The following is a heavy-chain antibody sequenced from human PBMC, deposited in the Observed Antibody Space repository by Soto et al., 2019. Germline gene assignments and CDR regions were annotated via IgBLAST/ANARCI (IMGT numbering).Heavy chain of an antibody. V-gene: IGHV3-23*01. Sequence: EVQLLESGGDLVQPGGSLTLSCVASGFTFSNFAMSWVRRTPGEGLEWASSISGSGYRTYYADSVKGRFSISRVNSKNTLYLQMNSLGAEDTATYYCVKDWSGNSCPCMDVWGQGTTVTVSS. J-gene: IGHJ6*02. CDR3: VKDWSGNSCPCMDV. CDR1: GFTFSNFA. CDR2: ISGSGYRT. D-gene: IGHD3-3*01.